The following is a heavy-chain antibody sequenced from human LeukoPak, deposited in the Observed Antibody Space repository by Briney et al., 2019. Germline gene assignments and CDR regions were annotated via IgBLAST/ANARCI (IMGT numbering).Heavy chain of an antibody. D-gene: IGHD1-26*01. J-gene: IGHJ5*02. CDR1: RGTFSSYA. V-gene: IGHV1-69*05. CDR3: ARDNSVGDNAWWFDP. Sequence: GASVKVSCKTSRGTFSSYAITWLRQAPGEGLEWMGGIIPIFGTPNYAQKFQGRVTMTRDMSTSTDYMELSSLRSEDTAIYYCARDNSVGDNAWWFDPWGQGTLVTVSS. CDR2: IIPIFGTP.